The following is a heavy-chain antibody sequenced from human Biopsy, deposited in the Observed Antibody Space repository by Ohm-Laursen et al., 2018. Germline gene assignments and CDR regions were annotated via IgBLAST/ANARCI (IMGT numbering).Heavy chain of an antibody. Sequence: TQTLTLTCTFSGFSLNSYRVGVGWIRQPPGKALEWLALIYWDDDKRYNASLKSRLTVTKDTSKNQVVLTMTNMDPVDTGTYYCAHSLLLDSFDSRGMGFDFWGQGTLVTVSS. J-gene: IGHJ4*02. CDR1: GFSLNSYRVG. D-gene: IGHD3-22*01. V-gene: IGHV2-5*02. CDR3: AHSLLLDSFDSRGMGFDF. CDR2: IYWDDDK.